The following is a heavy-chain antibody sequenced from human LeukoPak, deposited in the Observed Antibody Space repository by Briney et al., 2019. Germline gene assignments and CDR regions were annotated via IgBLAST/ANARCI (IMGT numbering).Heavy chain of an antibody. D-gene: IGHD3-9*01. CDR3: AREASSYDILTAYYLNWFDP. Sequence: GGSLRLSCAASGFTFSSYSMNWVRQAPGKGLEWVSSISSSSSCINYADSVKGRFTISRDNAKNSLYLQMNSLRVEDTAVYYCAREASSYDILTAYYLNWFDPWGQGTLVTVSS. CDR2: ISSSSSCI. J-gene: IGHJ5*02. CDR1: GFTFSSYS. V-gene: IGHV3-21*01.